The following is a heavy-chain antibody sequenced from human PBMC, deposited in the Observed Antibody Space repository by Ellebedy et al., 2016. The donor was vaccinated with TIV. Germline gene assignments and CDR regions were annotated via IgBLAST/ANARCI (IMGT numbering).Heavy chain of an antibody. Sequence: SVKVSXXASGGTFSSYAISWVRQAPGQGLEWMGGIIPIFGTANYAQKFQGRVTITADESTSTAYMELSSLRSEDTAVYYCARYLKNEWGDYARYYYYGMDVWGQGTTVTVSS. CDR2: IIPIFGTA. V-gene: IGHV1-69*13. D-gene: IGHD4-17*01. CDR3: ARYLKNEWGDYARYYYYGMDV. J-gene: IGHJ6*02. CDR1: GGTFSSYA.